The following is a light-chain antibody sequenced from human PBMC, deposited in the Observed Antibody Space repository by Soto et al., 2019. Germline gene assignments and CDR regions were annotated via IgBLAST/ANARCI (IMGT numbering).Light chain of an antibody. V-gene: IGKV1-5*03. CDR3: QQYNSYSPWT. CDR2: KAS. Sequence: DIQMTQSPSTLSASVGDRVTITCRASQSISNWLAWYQQKPGKAPKLLIYKASSLESEVPSRFSGSGSGTEFTLTISSLQPDDFATYYCQQYNSYSPWTFGHGTKVEIK. CDR1: QSISNW. J-gene: IGKJ1*01.